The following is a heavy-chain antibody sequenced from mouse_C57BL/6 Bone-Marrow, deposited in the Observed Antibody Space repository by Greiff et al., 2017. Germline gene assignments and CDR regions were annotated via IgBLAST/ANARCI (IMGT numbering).Heavy chain of an antibody. CDR2: IRLKSNNYAT. D-gene: IGHD2-14*01. V-gene: IGHV6-6*02. J-gene: IGHJ4*01. Sequence: EVKLVESGGGLVQPGGSMKLSCVASGFTFSNYWMNWVRQSPAKGLEWVAEIRLKSNNYATHYAVSVKGRFTISRDDSKSSVYLQMNNLRAEDTGIYYCTRSYEMDYWGQGTSVTVSS. CDR3: TRSYEMDY. CDR1: GFTFSNYW.